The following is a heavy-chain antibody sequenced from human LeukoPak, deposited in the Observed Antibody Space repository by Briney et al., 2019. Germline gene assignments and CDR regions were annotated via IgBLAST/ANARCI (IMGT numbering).Heavy chain of an antibody. CDR3: AREWDYGSGSYYNGDYYYGMDV. CDR2: MNPNSGNT. CDR1: GYTFTSYD. J-gene: IGHJ6*02. D-gene: IGHD3-10*01. Sequence: ASVKVSCKASGYTFTSYDINWVRQATGRGLEWMGWMNPNSGNTGYAQKFQGRVTMTRNTSISTAYMELSSLRSEDTAVYYCAREWDYGSGSYYNGDYYYGMDVWGQGTTVTVSS. V-gene: IGHV1-8*01.